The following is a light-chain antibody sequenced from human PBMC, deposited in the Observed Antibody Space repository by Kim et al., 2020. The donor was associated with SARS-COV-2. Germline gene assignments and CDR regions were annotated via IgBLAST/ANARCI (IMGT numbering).Light chain of an antibody. CDR3: QQYYSIPWT. CDR1: QTVLYSY. CDR2: RAS. Sequence: DIVMTQSPDSLPVSLGERATINCKSSQTVLYSYLAWYQHKPGQPPKLLISRASSREAGVPDRFSGSESGTEFTLTISSLQAEGVAVYYCQQYYSIPWTFGQGTKVDIK. J-gene: IGKJ1*01. V-gene: IGKV4-1*01.